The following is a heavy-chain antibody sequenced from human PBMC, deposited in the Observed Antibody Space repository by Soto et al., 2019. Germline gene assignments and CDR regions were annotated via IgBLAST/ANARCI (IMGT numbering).Heavy chain of an antibody. CDR2: IYPGDSDT. CDR1: GYIFTSYW. V-gene: IGHV5-51*01. CDR3: AKCRETGTFSHGLDV. D-gene: IGHD1-1*01. J-gene: IGHJ6*02. Sequence: GESLKISCQGSGYIFTSYWIGWVRQMPGKGLEWMGIIYPGDSDTRYSPSFQGRVTISADKSTNTAYLQWSSLKASDTAIYYCAKCRETGTFSHGLDVWGQGTTVTVS.